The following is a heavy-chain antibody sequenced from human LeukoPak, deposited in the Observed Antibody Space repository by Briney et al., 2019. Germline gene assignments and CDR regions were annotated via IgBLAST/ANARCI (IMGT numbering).Heavy chain of an antibody. CDR2: SSAYNGNT. CDR3: ARDRSSCGWTTDRYFDL. Sequence: ASVKVSCKASGYTFTSSGITWVRQAPGQGLEWMGWSSAYNGNTNYAQKLQGRVTMTTDTSTSTAYMELRSLRSDDTAVYYCARDRSSCGWTTDRYFDLWGRGTLVTVSS. V-gene: IGHV1-18*01. J-gene: IGHJ2*01. CDR1: GYTFTSSG. D-gene: IGHD6-19*01.